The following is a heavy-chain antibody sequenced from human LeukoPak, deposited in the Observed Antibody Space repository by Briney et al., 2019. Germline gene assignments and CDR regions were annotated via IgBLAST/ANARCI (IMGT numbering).Heavy chain of an antibody. CDR2: MYYSGTT. J-gene: IGHJ4*02. Sequence: SETLSLTCTVSGASLSRSSYCWAWLRQPPGKGLEWIVSMYYSGTTSYNPSLKSLTTITVNTTENQFFLNLPSVTAADTAVYDCARQAYSGTYIFDSWGQGTLVTVSS. CDR3: ARQAYSGTYIFDS. D-gene: IGHD2-21*01. CDR1: GASLSRSSYC. V-gene: IGHV4-39*01.